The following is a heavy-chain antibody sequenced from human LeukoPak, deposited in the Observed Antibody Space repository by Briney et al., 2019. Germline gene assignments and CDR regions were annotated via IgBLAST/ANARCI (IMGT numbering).Heavy chain of an antibody. CDR2: ISSSSSYI. D-gene: IGHD6-13*01. Sequence: GGSLRLSCAASGFTFSDYYMSWIRQAPGKGLEWVSSISSSSSYIYYADSVKGRFTISRDNAKNSLYPQMHSLRAEDTAVYYCARDPSGIAAAGTPPAYAMDVWGQGTTVTVSS. J-gene: IGHJ6*02. V-gene: IGHV3-11*06. CDR3: ARDPSGIAAAGTPPAYAMDV. CDR1: GFTFSDYY.